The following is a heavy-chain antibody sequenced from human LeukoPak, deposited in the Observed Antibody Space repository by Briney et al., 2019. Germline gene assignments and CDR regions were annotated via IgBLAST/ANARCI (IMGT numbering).Heavy chain of an antibody. V-gene: IGHV4-59*08. J-gene: IGHJ4*02. CDR1: GGXISSYY. D-gene: IGHD4-17*01. CDR2: IYYSNT. CDR3: ARLKYGDYGLYYFDY. Sequence: PSETLSLTCTVSGGXISSYYWSWIRQPPGKGLESSGYIYYSNTNYNPSLKSRVTISVDTSKNQFSLKLSSVTAADTAVYYCARLKYGDYGLYYFDYWGQGTLVTVSS.